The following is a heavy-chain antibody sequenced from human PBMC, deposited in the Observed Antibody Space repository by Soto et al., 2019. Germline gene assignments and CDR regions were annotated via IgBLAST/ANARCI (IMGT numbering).Heavy chain of an antibody. CDR2: MNPNSGNT. CDR1: GYTFTSYD. CDR3: ARSYKKGIAAAGVSGY. D-gene: IGHD6-13*01. Sequence: ASVKVSCKASGYTFTSYDINWVRQATGQGLGWMGWMNPNSGNTSYAQKFQGRVTMTRNTSISTAYMELSSLRSEDTAVYYCARSYKKGIAAAGVSGYWGQGTLVTVSS. J-gene: IGHJ4*02. V-gene: IGHV1-8*01.